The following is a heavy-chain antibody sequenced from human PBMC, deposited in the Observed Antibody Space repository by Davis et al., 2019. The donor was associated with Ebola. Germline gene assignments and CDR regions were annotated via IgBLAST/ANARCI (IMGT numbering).Heavy chain of an antibody. J-gene: IGHJ4*02. V-gene: IGHV3-30*18. CDR1: GFTSSSYG. Sequence: PGGSLRLSCAASGFTSSSYGMHWVRQAPGKGLEWVAVISYDGSNKYYADSVKGRFTISRDNSKNTLYLQMNSLRAEDTAVYYCAKGGDTTVMGFDYWGQGTLVTVSS. D-gene: IGHD2-8*01. CDR2: ISYDGSNK. CDR3: AKGGDTTVMGFDY.